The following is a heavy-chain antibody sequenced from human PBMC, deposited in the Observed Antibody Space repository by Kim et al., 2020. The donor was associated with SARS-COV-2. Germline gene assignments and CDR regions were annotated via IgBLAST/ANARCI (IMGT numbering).Heavy chain of an antibody. J-gene: IGHJ4*02. D-gene: IGHD6-19*01. CDR3: ARRAYSSGWWYFDY. V-gene: IGHV3-74*01. Sequence: YPDSVKGRFTLSVDNAKTTLYLQLNSLGAEDTAVYYVARRAYSSGWWYFDYWGQGTLVTVSS.